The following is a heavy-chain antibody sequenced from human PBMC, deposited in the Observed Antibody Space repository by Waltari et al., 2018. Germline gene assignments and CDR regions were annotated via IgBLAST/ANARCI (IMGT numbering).Heavy chain of an antibody. CDR1: GYTLTDLS. CDR2: FEPEDADT. D-gene: IGHD3-16*01. Sequence: QVQLVQSGAEVKKPGASVKVSCKVSGYTLTDLSIHWVRQAPGKGLEWMGGFEPEDADTIYAQKFQGRVTMTEDTSTDTAYMELSSLRSEDTAVYYCATGGAPPEGAFDIWGQGTMVTVSS. CDR3: ATGGAPPEGAFDI. J-gene: IGHJ3*02. V-gene: IGHV1-24*01.